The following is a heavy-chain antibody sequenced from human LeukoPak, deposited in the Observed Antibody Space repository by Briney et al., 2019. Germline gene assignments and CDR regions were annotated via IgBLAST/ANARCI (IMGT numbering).Heavy chain of an antibody. J-gene: IGHJ4*02. V-gene: IGHV4-59*01. Sequence: SETLSLTCTVSGGSISGYYWSWIRQPPGKGLEWIAFVSYSGSTNYNPSLKNRVTISRDTSKNQLSLKLSSVTAADTAVYYCARDRASAGGFDFWGQGALVTVSS. D-gene: IGHD6-13*01. CDR1: GGSISGYY. CDR2: VSYSGST. CDR3: ARDRASAGGFDF.